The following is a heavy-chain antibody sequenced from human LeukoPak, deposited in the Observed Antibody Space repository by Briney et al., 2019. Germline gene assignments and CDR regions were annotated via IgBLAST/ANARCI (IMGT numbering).Heavy chain of an antibody. CDR1: GFTFSNAW. V-gene: IGHV3-66*02. J-gene: IGHJ6*02. CDR3: ARKKDGMDV. Sequence: PGGSLRLSCAASGFTFSNAWMSWVRQAPGKGLEWVSVIYCGGSTYYAASLMGRFSNYRDNLKNKLYLQMNSLRAEDTAEYYCARKKDGMDVWGQGTTVTVSS. CDR2: IYCGGST.